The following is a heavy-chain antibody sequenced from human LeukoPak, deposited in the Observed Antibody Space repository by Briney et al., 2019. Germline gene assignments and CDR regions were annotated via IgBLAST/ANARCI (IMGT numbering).Heavy chain of an antibody. V-gene: IGHV3-23*01. CDR1: GFTFSTNP. D-gene: IGHD3-10*01. CDR3: VKEHVDRAFTRSFEI. CDR2: ISPDNT. Sequence: GGSLRLSCAASGFTFSTNPMSWVRQAPGQGQEWVSAISPDNTYYADSVKGRLTISRDDSKNTVYLQMNSPRAEDTARYYCVKEHVDRAFTRSFEIWGQGTVVTVSS. J-gene: IGHJ3*02.